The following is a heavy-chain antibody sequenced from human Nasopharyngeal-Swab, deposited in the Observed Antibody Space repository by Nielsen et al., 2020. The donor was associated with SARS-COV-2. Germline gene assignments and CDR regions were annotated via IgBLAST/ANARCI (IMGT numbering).Heavy chain of an antibody. CDR2: IYYSGST. CDR3: ATWWELPVN. CDR1: GGSISGSTYY. Sequence: SETLSLTCSVSGGSISGSTYYWGWIRQPPGKELEWIGNIYYSGSTYYNPSLKSRVTISVDTSKNQFSLKLSSVTAADTAVYYCATWWELPVNWGQGTLVTVSS. V-gene: IGHV4-39*07. J-gene: IGHJ4*02. D-gene: IGHD1-26*01.